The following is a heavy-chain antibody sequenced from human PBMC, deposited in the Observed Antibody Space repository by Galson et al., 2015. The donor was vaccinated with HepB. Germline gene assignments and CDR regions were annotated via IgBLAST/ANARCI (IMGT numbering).Heavy chain of an antibody. CDR3: ARDLTYSTTTKRYFDY. J-gene: IGHJ4*02. D-gene: IGHD5/OR15-5a*01. Sequence: SVKVSCKASGYTFTSYYMHWVRQAPGQGLEWMGIINPSGGSTSYAQKLQGRVTMTRDTSTSTVYMELSSLRSEDTAVYYCARDLTYSTTTKRYFDYWGQGTLVTVSS. V-gene: IGHV1-46*04. CDR2: INPSGGST. CDR1: GYTFTSYY.